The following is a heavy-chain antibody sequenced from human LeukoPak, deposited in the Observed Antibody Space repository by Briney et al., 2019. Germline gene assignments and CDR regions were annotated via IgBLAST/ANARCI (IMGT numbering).Heavy chain of an antibody. CDR3: ARDSYYDSSGYYLVY. Sequence: GGSLRLSCAPCGFTFSSYAMHGLRQAPGKGLEWVAVISYDGSNKYCADSVKGRFTISRDNSKNTLYLQMNSLRAEDTAVYYCARDSYYDSSGYYLVYWGQGTLVTVS. CDR2: ISYDGSNK. V-gene: IGHV3-30-3*01. J-gene: IGHJ4*02. D-gene: IGHD3-22*01. CDR1: GFTFSSYA.